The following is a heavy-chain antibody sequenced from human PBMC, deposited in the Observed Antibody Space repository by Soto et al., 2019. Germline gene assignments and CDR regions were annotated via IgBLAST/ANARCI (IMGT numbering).Heavy chain of an antibody. D-gene: IGHD6-6*01. CDR3: ASSPYSSSSSGYFDY. V-gene: IGHV1-69*13. CDR2: IIPIFGTA. Sequence: SVKVSCKASGGTFSSYAISWVRQAPGQGLEWMGGIIPIFGTANYAQKFQGRVTITADESTSTAYMELSSLRSEDTAVYYCASSPYSSSSSGYFDYWGQGTLVTVS. CDR1: GGTFSSYA. J-gene: IGHJ4*02.